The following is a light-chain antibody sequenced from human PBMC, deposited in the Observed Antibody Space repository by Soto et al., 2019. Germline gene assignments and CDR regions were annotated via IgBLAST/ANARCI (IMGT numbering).Light chain of an antibody. CDR3: QQYYSHLWT. V-gene: IGKV4-1*01. Sequence: DIVMTLSPDSLPVSLGEMATINCKSSQSVLYSSNNRNYLDWYQQKRGQPPKXLIYWASTRESGVPERFSGSGSGTDFTLTISSLQAEDVEVYYCQQYYSHLWTFGQGTKVDIK. CDR2: WAS. J-gene: IGKJ1*01. CDR1: QSVLYSSNNRNY.